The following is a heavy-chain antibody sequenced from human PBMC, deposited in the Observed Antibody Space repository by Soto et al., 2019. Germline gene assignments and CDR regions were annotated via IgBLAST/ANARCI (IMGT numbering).Heavy chain of an antibody. D-gene: IGHD2-21*02. CDR2: AYYRSQWYY. V-gene: IGHV6-1*01. Sequence: QVQLQQSGPGLVKPSQTLSLTCAISGDSVSSNSAAWNWIRQSPSRGLEWLGRAYYRSQWYYDSAVSVKSRITVIPDTSKNQFSLHRSSVTPEDTAIYYGTKQKGDSRTYNGLDVWGQGTTVTVSS. CDR3: TKQKGDSRTYNGLDV. J-gene: IGHJ6*02. CDR1: GDSVSSNSAA.